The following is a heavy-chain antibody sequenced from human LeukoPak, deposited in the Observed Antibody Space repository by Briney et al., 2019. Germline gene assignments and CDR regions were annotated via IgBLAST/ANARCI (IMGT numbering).Heavy chain of an antibody. J-gene: IGHJ4*03. V-gene: IGHV1-2*02. CDR1: GYTFTGYY. CDR3: ARDPPTGGYLDY. CDR2: INPDSGGT. Sequence: ASVRVSRKASGYTFTGYYMHWVRQAPGQGLEWMGWINPDSGGTNYAQRFQGRVTMTRDTSISTAYMELSRLRSDDTAVYYCARDPPTGGYLDYWGEGTLASVSS.